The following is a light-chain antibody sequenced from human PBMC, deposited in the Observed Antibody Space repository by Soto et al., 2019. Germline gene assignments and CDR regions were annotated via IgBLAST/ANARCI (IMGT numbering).Light chain of an antibody. CDR1: QSVSSSY. J-gene: IGKJ5*01. V-gene: IGKV3-20*01. CDR2: GAS. CDR3: QQYGSSPPIT. Sequence: EIVLTQSPGTLSLSPGERATLSCRANQSVSSSYLAWYQQKPGQAPMLLIYGASSRATGIPDRFSGSGSGTDFTLTISRLEPEDFAVYYCQQYGSSPPITFGQGTRLEIK.